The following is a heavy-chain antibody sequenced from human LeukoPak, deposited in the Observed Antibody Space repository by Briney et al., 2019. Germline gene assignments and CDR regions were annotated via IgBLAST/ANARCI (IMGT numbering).Heavy chain of an antibody. V-gene: IGHV3-43D*03. CDR3: ARDLGLDYYYMDV. CDR1: GFTFDDYA. J-gene: IGHJ6*03. Sequence: GGSLRLSCAASGFTFDDYAMHWVRQAPGKGLEWVSLISWDGGSTYYADSVKGRFTISRDNSKNSLYLQMNSLRAEDTALYYCARDLGLDYYYMDVWGKGTTVTVSS. D-gene: IGHD3-16*01. CDR2: ISWDGGST.